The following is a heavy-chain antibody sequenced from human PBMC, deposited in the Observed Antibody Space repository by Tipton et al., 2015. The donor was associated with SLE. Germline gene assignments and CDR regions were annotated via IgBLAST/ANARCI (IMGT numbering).Heavy chain of an antibody. D-gene: IGHD3-10*01. J-gene: IGHJ6*03. CDR1: GGSISSYY. CDR2: IYYSGST. CDR3: ARDHRGEGHYYFYMDV. Sequence: TLSLTCTVSGGSISSYYWSWIRQPPGKGLEWIGYIYYSGSTYYNPSLRSRVTISLDTSTNQFSLNLSSVTAADTAVYYCARDHRGEGHYYFYMDVWGKGTTVTVSS. V-gene: IGHV4-59*12.